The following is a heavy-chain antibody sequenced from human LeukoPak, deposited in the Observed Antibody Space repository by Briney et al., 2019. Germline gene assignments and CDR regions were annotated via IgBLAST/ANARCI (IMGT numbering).Heavy chain of an antibody. Sequence: GSLRLSCAASGFTFSDYYMSWIRQAPGKGLEGVSYISSSGSTIYYADSVKGRFTISRDNAKNSLYLQMNSLRAEDTAVYYCAREYCSSTSCYDYCYGMDIWGQGTTVTVSS. CDR3: AREYCSSTSCYDYCYGMDI. CDR1: GFTFSDYY. J-gene: IGHJ6*02. CDR2: ISSSGSTI. V-gene: IGHV3-11*01. D-gene: IGHD2-2*01.